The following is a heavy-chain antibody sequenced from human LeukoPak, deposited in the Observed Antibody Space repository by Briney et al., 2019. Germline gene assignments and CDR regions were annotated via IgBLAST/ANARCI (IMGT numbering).Heavy chain of an antibody. D-gene: IGHD4-17*01. CDR3: ARDGDSGDFVGAFDV. CDR2: ISDTGST. Sequence: RPSETLSLTCSVSGGSMRTYYWGWVRQTPGKGLEFFGYISDTGSTNYSPSLKSRVTISVDTSKSLFSLRLTSATAADTAVYYCARDGDSGDFVGAFDVWGQGTLVTVSS. CDR1: GGSMRTYY. J-gene: IGHJ3*01. V-gene: IGHV4-59*01.